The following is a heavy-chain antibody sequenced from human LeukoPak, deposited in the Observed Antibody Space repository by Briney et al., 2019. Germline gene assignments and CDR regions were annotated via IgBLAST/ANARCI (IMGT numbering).Heavy chain of an antibody. CDR3: ARDLRYYDSSSLFQH. D-gene: IGHD3-22*01. CDR1: GFTFSSYW. Sequence: GGSLRLSCAASGFTFSSYWMSWVRQAPGKGLEWVANIKQDGSEKYYVDSVKGRFTISRDNAKNSLYLQMNSLRAEDTAVYYCARDLRYYDSSSLFQHWGQGTLVTVSS. J-gene: IGHJ1*01. V-gene: IGHV3-7*01. CDR2: IKQDGSEK.